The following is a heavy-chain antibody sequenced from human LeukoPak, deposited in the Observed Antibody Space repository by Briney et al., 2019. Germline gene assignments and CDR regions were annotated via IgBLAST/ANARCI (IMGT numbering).Heavy chain of an antibody. D-gene: IGHD3-22*01. CDR3: ARGATRYYYDSSGFNWFDP. CDR2: INHSGST. CDR1: SGPFSGYY. Sequence: SETLSLTCAVYSGPFSGYYWSWIRQPPGKGLEWIGEINHSGSTNYNPSLKSRVTISVDTSKNQFSLKLSSVTAADTAVYYCARGATRYYYDSSGFNWFDPWGQGTLVTVSS. J-gene: IGHJ5*02. V-gene: IGHV4-34*01.